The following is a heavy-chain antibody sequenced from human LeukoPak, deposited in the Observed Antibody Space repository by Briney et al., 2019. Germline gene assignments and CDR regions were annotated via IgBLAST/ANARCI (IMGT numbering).Heavy chain of an antibody. V-gene: IGHV4-4*07. CDR3: ARDPEGHGNYFDY. CDR1: GGSISSYF. CDR2: IHTSGST. J-gene: IGHJ4*02. D-gene: IGHD1-14*01. Sequence: SETLSLTCTVSGGSISSYFCTWIRQPAGKGLEWIGRIHTSGSTNYNPPLKSRVTMSVDTSKNQFSLKLSSVTAADTAVYYCARDPEGHGNYFDYWGQGALVTVSS.